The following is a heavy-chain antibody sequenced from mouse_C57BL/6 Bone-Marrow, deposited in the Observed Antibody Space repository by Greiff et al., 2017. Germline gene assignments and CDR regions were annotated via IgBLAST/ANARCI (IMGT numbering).Heavy chain of an antibody. CDR1: GFTFSNYW. J-gene: IGHJ1*03. Sequence: VQLKESGGGLVQPGGSMKLSCVASGFTFSNYWMNWVRQSPEKGLEWVAQIRLKSDNYATHYAESVKGRFTISRDDSKSSVYLQMNNLRAEDTGIYYCTLSLDVWGTGTTVTVSS. V-gene: IGHV6-3*01. CDR3: TLSLDV. CDR2: IRLKSDNYAT.